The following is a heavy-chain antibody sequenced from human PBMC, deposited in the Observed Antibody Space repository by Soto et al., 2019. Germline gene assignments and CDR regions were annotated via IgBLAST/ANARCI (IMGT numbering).Heavy chain of an antibody. CDR3: ARETSSSWYGYYYYGMDV. Sequence: HPGGSLRLSCAASGFTFSSCAMSWVRQAPGKGLEWVSIISASGADTYYADSVKGRFAISRDNSKNTLYLQMNSLRAEDTAVYYCARETSSSWYGYYYYGMDVWSQGTTVTVSS. CDR2: ISASGADT. CDR1: GFTFSSCA. D-gene: IGHD6-13*01. J-gene: IGHJ6*02. V-gene: IGHV3-23*01.